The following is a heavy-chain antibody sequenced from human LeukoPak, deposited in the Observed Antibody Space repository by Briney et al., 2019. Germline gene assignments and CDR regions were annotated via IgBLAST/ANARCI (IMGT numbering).Heavy chain of an antibody. J-gene: IGHJ5*02. V-gene: IGHV3-30-3*01. CDR3: ARDGPTNWFDP. CDR2: ISYDGSNK. CDR1: GFTFSSYA. Sequence: GGSLRLSCAASGFTFSSYAMHRVRQAPGKGLEWVAVISYDGSNKYYADSVKGRFTISRDNSKNTLYLQMNSLRAEDTAVYHCARDGPTNWFDPWGQGTLVTVSS.